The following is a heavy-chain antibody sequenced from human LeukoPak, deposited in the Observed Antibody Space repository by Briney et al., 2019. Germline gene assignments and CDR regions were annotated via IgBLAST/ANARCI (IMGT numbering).Heavy chain of an antibody. CDR1: GDTFSRCRNN. CDR3: ARKYSSGWGY. Sequence: PSETLCLTCTASGDTFSRCRNNWAWLRPPPGKGRGWIGSIYYGGSAYCNLSLTSGVTISVDTSKSQCSLKQSSVTAADTAVYYCARKYSSGWGYWGQGTLVTVSS. CDR2: IYYGGSA. V-gene: IGHV4-39*01. D-gene: IGHD6-19*01. J-gene: IGHJ4*02.